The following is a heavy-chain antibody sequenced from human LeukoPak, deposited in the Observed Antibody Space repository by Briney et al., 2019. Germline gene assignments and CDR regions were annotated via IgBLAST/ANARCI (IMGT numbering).Heavy chain of an antibody. Sequence: GGSLQISCKGSGYSFTSYWIGLVRPVPGKGLEWMGIIYPGDSDTRYSPSFQGQVTISADKSISTAYLQWSSLKASDTAMYYCARPRAVAGTHAFDIWGQGTMVTVSS. V-gene: IGHV5-51*01. CDR3: ARPRAVAGTHAFDI. CDR1: GYSFTSYW. D-gene: IGHD6-19*01. CDR2: IYPGDSDT. J-gene: IGHJ3*02.